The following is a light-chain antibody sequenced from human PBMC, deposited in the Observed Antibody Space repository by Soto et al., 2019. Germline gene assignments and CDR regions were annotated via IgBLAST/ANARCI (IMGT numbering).Light chain of an antibody. J-gene: IGKJ4*01. CDR2: AAS. V-gene: IGKV1-27*01. CDR3: QKYTNVPA. CDR1: QGISNY. Sequence: DIQMTQSPSSLSASVGDRVTITCRASQGISNYLAWYQQIPGKVPKLLISAASTLQSGVPSRFSGSGSGTDFNSTISSLQPEDVATYYCQKYTNVPAFGGGTKVEIK.